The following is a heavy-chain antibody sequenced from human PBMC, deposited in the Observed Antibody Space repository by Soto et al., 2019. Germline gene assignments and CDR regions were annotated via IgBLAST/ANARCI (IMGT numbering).Heavy chain of an antibody. CDR3: ARRIEMTTMKTGMDV. CDR1: GYSITSGHY. Sequence: SETLSLTCDVSGYSITSGHYWGWIRQPPGKGLEWIGIIHHSGSTYYNPSLKSRVTISIDTSRNRFSLKLISVTAADTAVYYCARRIEMTTMKTGMDVWGRGTTVTVSS. J-gene: IGHJ6*02. V-gene: IGHV4-38-2*01. CDR2: IHHSGST.